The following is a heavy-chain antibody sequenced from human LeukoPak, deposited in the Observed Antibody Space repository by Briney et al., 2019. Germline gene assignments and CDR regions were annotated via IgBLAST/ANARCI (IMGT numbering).Heavy chain of an antibody. Sequence: AGGSLRLSCAASGVTLSTYVMSWARQTPGKGLEWVSGISSSGSGDNTYYADSVKGRFTISRDSSKNTLFLHMNTLRAEDTAVYYCAKAYSSSWYGGSSDYWGQGTLVTVSS. CDR2: ISSSGSGDNT. J-gene: IGHJ4*02. D-gene: IGHD6-13*01. CDR1: GVTLSTYV. V-gene: IGHV3-23*01. CDR3: AKAYSSSWYGGSSDY.